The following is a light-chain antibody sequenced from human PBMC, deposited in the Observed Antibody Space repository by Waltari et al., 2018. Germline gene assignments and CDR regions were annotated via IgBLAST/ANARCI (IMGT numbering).Light chain of an antibody. CDR3: CSYAGSYTTSVV. V-gene: IGLV2-11*01. Sequence: QSALTQPRSVSGSPGQSVTIACTGTNSDVGGFTYVSCYHHHPGKAPKLMIYDVGKRPSGVHDRFSGSKSGNTASLTISGLQAEDEGDYYCCSYAGSYTTSVVFGGGTRLTVL. CDR2: DVG. J-gene: IGLJ2*01. CDR1: NSDVGGFTY.